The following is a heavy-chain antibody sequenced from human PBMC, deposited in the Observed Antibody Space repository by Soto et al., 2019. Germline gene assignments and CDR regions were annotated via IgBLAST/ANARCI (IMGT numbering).Heavy chain of an antibody. CDR2: ISSSGSTI. J-gene: IGHJ4*02. Sequence: GGSLRLSCAASGFTFSDYYMSWIRQAPGKGLEWVSYISSSGSTIYYADSVKGRFTISRDNAKNSLYLQMNSLRAEDTAVYYCARYGSRYCSSTSCYGVYYWGQGTLVTVSS. V-gene: IGHV3-11*01. CDR3: ARYGSRYCSSTSCYGVYY. CDR1: GFTFSDYY. D-gene: IGHD2-2*01.